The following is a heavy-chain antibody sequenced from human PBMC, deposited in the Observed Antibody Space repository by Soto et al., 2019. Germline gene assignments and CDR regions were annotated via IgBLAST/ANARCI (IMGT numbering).Heavy chain of an antibody. CDR2: IYYSGST. D-gene: IGHD5-18*01. Sequence: SETLSLTCTVSGGSISSYYWSWIRQPPGKGLEWVGYIYYSGSTNYNPSLKSRVTISVDTSKNQFSLKLSSVTAADTAVYYCARPQRGYSYGPMDVWGKGTTVTVSS. CDR3: ARPQRGYSYGPMDV. V-gene: IGHV4-59*01. CDR1: GGSISSYY. J-gene: IGHJ6*03.